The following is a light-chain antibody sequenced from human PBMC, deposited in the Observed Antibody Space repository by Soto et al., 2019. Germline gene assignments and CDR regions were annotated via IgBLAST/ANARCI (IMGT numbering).Light chain of an antibody. J-gene: IGKJ1*01. V-gene: IGKV3-15*01. CDR3: QQYNSWPWT. CDR1: RSVATN. Sequence: EIVMTQSPATLSVSPGEGATLSCRASRSVATNLAWYQQTPGQAPRLLIYGASTRATALPPRFSASGSGTEFTLTISSLQSEDSAVYYCQQYNSWPWTFGQGTNVDIK. CDR2: GAS.